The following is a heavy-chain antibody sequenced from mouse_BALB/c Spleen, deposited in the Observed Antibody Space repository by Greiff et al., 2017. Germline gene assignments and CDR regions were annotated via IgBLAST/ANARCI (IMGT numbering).Heavy chain of an antibody. J-gene: IGHJ3*01. CDR2: ILPGSGST. Sequence: QVQLQQSGAELMKPGASVKISCKATGYTFSSYWIEWVKQRPGHGLEWIGEILPGSGSTNYNEKFKGKATFTADTSSNTAYMQLSSLTSEDSAVYYCARENWDEGWFAYWGQGTLVTVSA. D-gene: IGHD4-1*01. CDR3: ARENWDEGWFAY. V-gene: IGHV1-9*01. CDR1: GYTFSSYW.